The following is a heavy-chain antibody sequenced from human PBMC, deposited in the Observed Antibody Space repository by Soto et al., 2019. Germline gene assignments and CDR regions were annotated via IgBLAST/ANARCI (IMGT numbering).Heavy chain of an antibody. D-gene: IGHD4-17*01. J-gene: IGHJ4*02. CDR3: ARGVGNDYSDYDFDY. CDR1: GGSIRSGGYY. Sequence: QVQLQESGPGLVKPSQTLSLTCTVSGGSIRSGGYYWSWIRQPPGKGLEWIGYVYYSGSTYFNPSLKSRVTISVDTSKNQFSLKLSSVTAADTAVYYCARGVGNDYSDYDFDYWGQGTRVTVSS. CDR2: VYYSGST. V-gene: IGHV4-31*03.